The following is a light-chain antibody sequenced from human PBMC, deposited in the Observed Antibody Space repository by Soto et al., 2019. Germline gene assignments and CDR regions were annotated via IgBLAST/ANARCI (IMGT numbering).Light chain of an antibody. CDR3: QQYYTYPWT. Sequence: AIRMTQSPSSLSASTGDRVTITCRASQGISSYLAWFQQKPGRPPKLLMSATSTLQSDVPSRFSGSGSGTDFTLTIGCLQSEDLAIYYCQQYYTYPWTFGQGTKVEIK. CDR2: ATS. V-gene: IGKV1-8*01. CDR1: QGISSY. J-gene: IGKJ1*01.